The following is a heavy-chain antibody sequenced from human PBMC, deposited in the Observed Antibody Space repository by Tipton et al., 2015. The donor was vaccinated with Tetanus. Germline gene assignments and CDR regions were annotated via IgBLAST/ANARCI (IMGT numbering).Heavy chain of an antibody. D-gene: IGHD3-3*01. CDR1: GYTFTSYD. CDR2: MNPNSGST. J-gene: IGHJ4*02. CDR3: ARTSGYMYSDC. Sequence: QLVQSGAEVKKPGASVKVSCKASGYTFTSYDINWVRQATGQGLEWMGWMNPNSGSTGYAQKFQGRLSMARDTSISTAYLELSSLTSEDTAVYYCARTSGYMYSDCWGQGTLVTVSS. V-gene: IGHV1-8*01.